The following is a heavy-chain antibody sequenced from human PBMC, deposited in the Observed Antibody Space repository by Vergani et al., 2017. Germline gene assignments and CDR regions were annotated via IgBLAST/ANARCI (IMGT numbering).Heavy chain of an antibody. CDR1: GGSFSGYY. D-gene: IGHD3-22*01. CDR3: AREIRAITMTSLRLLGMDV. Sequence: QVQLQQWGAGLLKPSETLSLTCAVYGGSFSGYYWSWIRQPPGKGLEWIGYIYYSGSTNYNPSLKSRVTISVDTSKNQFSLKLSSVTAADTAVYYCAREIRAITMTSLRLLGMDVWGQGTTVTVSS. CDR2: IYYSGST. J-gene: IGHJ6*02. V-gene: IGHV4-34*11.